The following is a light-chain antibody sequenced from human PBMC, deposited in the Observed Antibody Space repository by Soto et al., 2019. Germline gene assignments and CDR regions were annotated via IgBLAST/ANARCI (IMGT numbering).Light chain of an antibody. CDR2: GGS. CDR1: QNVSSN. CDR3: QQYLNSPWT. J-gene: IGKJ1*01. Sequence: EIVMTQSPATLSVSPGERVTLSCRASQNVSSNLAWFQQKPGQAPRLVIYGGSSRATAIPDRFSGSGSGTGFSLTITRLEPEDFAVYYCQQYLNSPWTFGQGTKVDIK. V-gene: IGKV3D-15*02.